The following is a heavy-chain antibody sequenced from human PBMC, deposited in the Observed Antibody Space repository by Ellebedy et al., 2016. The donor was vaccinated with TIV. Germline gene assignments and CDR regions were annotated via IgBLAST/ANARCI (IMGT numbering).Heavy chain of an antibody. D-gene: IGHD3-9*01. CDR1: GGSVTSGSYY. V-gene: IGHV4-61*01. J-gene: IGHJ4*02. Sequence: SETLSLXXTASGGSVTSGSYYWSWVRQPPGKGLEYIGYVYYTGSTHYNPSLKSRVSVSLDTSKNQFSLKLSSVTAADTAGYYCARGSDWLRHFDYWGQGTLVTVSS. CDR2: VYYTGST. CDR3: ARGSDWLRHFDY.